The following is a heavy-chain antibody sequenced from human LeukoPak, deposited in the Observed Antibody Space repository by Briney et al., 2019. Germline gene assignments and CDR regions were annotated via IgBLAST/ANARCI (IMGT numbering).Heavy chain of an antibody. CDR2: ISGNGGST. Sequence: GGSQRLSCAASGFTFGSYATSWVRQAPGKGLEWVSVISGNGGSTFYADSVKGRFTIFRDNSKSTLYVQMNSLRAEDTAVYYCAKGSRSPYYLDYWGQGTLVTVSS. CDR1: GFTFGSYA. V-gene: IGHV3-23*01. CDR3: AKGSRSPYYLDY. J-gene: IGHJ4*02. D-gene: IGHD3-10*01.